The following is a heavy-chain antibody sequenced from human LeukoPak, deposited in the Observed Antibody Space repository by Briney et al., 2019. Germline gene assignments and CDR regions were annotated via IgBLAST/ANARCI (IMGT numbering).Heavy chain of an antibody. CDR2: INPNSGGT. J-gene: IGHJ3*02. CDR1: GYTFTGDY. CDR3: ARGTKEDCSSSSCDWGDAFAI. D-gene: IGHD2-2*01. Sequence: ASVKVSCKASGYTFTGDYMHWVRQAPGQGLEWMGWINPNSGGTNYAQKFQGRVTMTRDTSISTAYMELSRLRSDDTAVYYCARGTKEDCSSSSCDWGDAFAIWGQGTMVTVSS. V-gene: IGHV1-2*02.